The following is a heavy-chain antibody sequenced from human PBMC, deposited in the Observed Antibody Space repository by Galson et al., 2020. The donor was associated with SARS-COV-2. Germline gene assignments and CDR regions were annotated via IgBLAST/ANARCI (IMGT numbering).Heavy chain of an antibody. J-gene: IGHJ4*02. V-gene: IGHV4-34*01. D-gene: IGHD6-19*01. CDR2: IHHSGST. CDR3: ARTFTSGWDRAFDS. CDR1: GGSFSGYY. Sequence: TSVSLYLTCAVYGGSFSGYYWSWIRQPPGKGLEWIGEIHHSGSTNYNPSLKSRVTMSLDTSKNQFSLNLKFVTAADTAVYYCARTFTSGWDRAFDSWGQGTLVTVSS.